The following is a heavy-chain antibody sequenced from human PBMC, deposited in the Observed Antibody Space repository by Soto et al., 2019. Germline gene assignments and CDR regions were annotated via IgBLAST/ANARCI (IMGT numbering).Heavy chain of an antibody. V-gene: IGHV1-8*01. CDR1: GYTFTSYD. J-gene: IGHJ3*02. CDR2: MNPNSGNT. D-gene: IGHD5-12*01. CDR3: ARAGGYDFSDAFDI. Sequence: AEGKVSCKATGYTFTSYDNNWVRQATGQGLEWMGWMNPNSGNTGYAQKFQGRVTMTRNTSISTAYMELSSLRSEDTAVYYCARAGGYDFSDAFDIWGQGTMVTVSS.